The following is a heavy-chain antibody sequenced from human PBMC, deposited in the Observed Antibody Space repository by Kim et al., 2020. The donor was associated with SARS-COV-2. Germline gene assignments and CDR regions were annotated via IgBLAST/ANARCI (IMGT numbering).Heavy chain of an antibody. Sequence: GGSLRLSCAASGFTFSSYWMHWVRQAPGKGLVWVSRIYSDGSGTSYADSVKGRFTISRDNAKNTLYLQMNSLRAEDTALYYCARRAVDSSGTYYFDYWGQGNMVTVS. D-gene: IGHD3-22*01. CDR2: IYSDGSGT. CDR3: ARRAVDSSGTYYFDY. V-gene: IGHV3-74*01. CDR1: GFTFSSYW. J-gene: IGHJ4*02.